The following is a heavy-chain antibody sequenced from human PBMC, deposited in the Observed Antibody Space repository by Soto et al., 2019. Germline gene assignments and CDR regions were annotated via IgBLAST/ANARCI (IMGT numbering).Heavy chain of an antibody. J-gene: IGHJ3*02. CDR2: IYYSGST. CDR3: ARGHDYGDGDGAFDI. D-gene: IGHD4-17*01. CDR1: GGSISSGDYY. V-gene: IGHV4-30-4*01. Sequence: QVQLQESGPGLVKPSQTLSLTCTVSGGSISSGDYYWSWIRQPPGKGLEWIGYIYYSGSTYYNPSLKSRVTTSLRPTRYQSSLKLSSVPAADTAVYYCARGHDYGDGDGAFDIWGPGTMVTVSS.